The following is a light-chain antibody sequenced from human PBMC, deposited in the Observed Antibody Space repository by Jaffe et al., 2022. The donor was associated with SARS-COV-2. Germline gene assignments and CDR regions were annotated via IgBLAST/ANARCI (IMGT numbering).Light chain of an antibody. V-gene: IGKV3-15*01. CDR2: DAS. Sequence: EIVMTHFPATLSVSPGERATLSCRASQSVNSNLAWYQQKPGQAPRLLIYDASTRATSIPARFSGSGSGTEFTLTISSLQSEDFAVYYCQQYYNWPLTFGGGTKVEIK. J-gene: IGKJ4*01. CDR3: QQYYNWPLT. CDR1: QSVNSN.